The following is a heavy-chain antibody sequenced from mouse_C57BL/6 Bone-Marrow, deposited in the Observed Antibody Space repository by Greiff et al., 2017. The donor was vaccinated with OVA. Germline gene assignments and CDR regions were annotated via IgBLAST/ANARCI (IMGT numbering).Heavy chain of an antibody. V-gene: IGHV1-81*01. CDR3: AREGYYGTGGY. CDR1: GYTFTSSG. J-gene: IGHJ2*01. CDR2: IYPRSGNT. D-gene: IGHD2-1*01. Sequence: VQLQQSGAELARPGASVKLSCKASGYTFTSSGISWVKQRTGQGLEWIGEIYPRSGNTYYNEKFKGKATLTADKSSSTAYMELRSLTSEDSAVYFCAREGYYGTGGYWGQGTTLTVSS.